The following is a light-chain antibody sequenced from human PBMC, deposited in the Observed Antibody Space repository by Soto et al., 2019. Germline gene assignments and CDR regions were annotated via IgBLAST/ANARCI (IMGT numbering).Light chain of an antibody. V-gene: IGKV3-15*01. CDR3: QQYNNWPS. CDR2: DIS. CDR1: RSINSN. Sequence: IVLTQSPGTLSLSPGEGATLSCRASRSINSNFLAWYQQKPGQAPSLLIYDISNRAAGVPARFSGSGSETEFTLTIRSLQSEDFAVYFCQQYNNWPSFGQGTRLEIK. J-gene: IGKJ5*01.